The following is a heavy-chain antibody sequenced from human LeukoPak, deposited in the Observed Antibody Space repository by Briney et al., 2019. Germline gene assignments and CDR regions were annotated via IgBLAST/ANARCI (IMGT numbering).Heavy chain of an antibody. V-gene: IGHV3-23*01. CDR3: AKFRKPMALLDAFEM. J-gene: IGHJ3*02. Sequence: GGSLRLSCVVSGFSFSSYGMNWVRQAPGKGLEWLSIISGSGSSTFYADSVKGRFTISRDNSKNTLYLQLNSLGAEDTAVYFCAKFRKPMALLDAFEMWGQVTMVTVSS. D-gene: IGHD1-14*01. CDR1: GFSFSSYG. CDR2: ISGSGSST.